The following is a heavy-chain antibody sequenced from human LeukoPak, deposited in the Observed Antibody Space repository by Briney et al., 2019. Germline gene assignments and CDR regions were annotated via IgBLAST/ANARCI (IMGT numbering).Heavy chain of an antibody. CDR2: ISGSGGST. D-gene: IGHD6-13*01. V-gene: IGHV3-23*01. J-gene: IGHJ4*02. CDR1: GFTFSSYA. CDR3: AKEMYSSSWYWFDY. Sequence: GGSLRLSCAASGFTFSSYAMSWVRQAPRKRLEWVSAISGSGGSTYYADSVKGRCTIPRDNSKNTLYLQMNSLRAEDTAVYYCAKEMYSSSWYWFDYWGQGTLVTVSS.